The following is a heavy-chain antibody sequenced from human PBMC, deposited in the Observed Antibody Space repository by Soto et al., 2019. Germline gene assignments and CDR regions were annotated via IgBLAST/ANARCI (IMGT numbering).Heavy chain of an antibody. Sequence: ASVKVSCKASGGTFSSYAISWVRQAPGQGLEWMGGIIPIFGTANYAQKFQGRVTITADESTSTAYMELSSLRSEDTAVYYCVYDSSGYFFDYWGQGTLVTVSS. CDR3: VYDSSGYFFDY. CDR1: GGTFSSYA. J-gene: IGHJ4*02. V-gene: IGHV1-69*13. CDR2: IIPIFGTA. D-gene: IGHD3-22*01.